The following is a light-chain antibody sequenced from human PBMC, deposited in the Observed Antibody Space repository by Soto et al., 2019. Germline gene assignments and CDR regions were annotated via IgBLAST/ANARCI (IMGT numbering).Light chain of an antibody. CDR1: ESISNW. CDR2: KAS. CDR3: QQYSRYPWT. Sequence: DIQMTQSPSTLSASVGDRVTINCRASESISNWLAWYQQKPGKAPKFLIYKASSLESGVPSRFIGSGYGTEFPLTITSLQPDDFATYYCQQYSRYPWTFGQGTKVEVK. J-gene: IGKJ1*01. V-gene: IGKV1-5*03.